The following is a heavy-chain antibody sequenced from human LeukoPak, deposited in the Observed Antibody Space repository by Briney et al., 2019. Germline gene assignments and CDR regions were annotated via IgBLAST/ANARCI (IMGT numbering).Heavy chain of an antibody. Sequence: PGGSLRLSCAASGFTFSSYSMNWVRQAPGKGLEWVSVIYSGGSTYYADSVKGRFTISRDNSKNTLYLQMNSLRAEDTAVYYCAKDYYYDSSGGFDYWGQGTLVTVSS. CDR2: IYSGGST. CDR3: AKDYYYDSSGGFDY. V-gene: IGHV3-23*03. CDR1: GFTFSSYS. D-gene: IGHD3-22*01. J-gene: IGHJ4*02.